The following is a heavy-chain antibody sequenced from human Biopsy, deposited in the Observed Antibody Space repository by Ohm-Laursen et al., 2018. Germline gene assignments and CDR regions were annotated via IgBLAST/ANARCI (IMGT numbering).Heavy chain of an antibody. D-gene: IGHD3-10*01. CDR1: SGSISRSSYN. J-gene: IGHJ4*02. CDR3: ARQGDSGRSFDY. Sequence: TLSLTCSVSSGSISRSSYNWRWIRLPPGNGLEWIGSMYFSGNTYSNPSLKSRVNITVDTSKNKFSLNLSSVTAAVTAVYYCARQGDSGRSFDYWGQGTLVTVSS. V-gene: IGHV4-39*01. CDR2: MYFSGNT.